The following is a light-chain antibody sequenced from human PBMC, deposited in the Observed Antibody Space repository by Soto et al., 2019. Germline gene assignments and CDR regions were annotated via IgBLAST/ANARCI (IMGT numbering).Light chain of an antibody. V-gene: IGKV3-11*01. CDR2: DAS. CDR1: QRVSSY. J-gene: IGKJ1*01. CDR3: QQRSTTWT. Sequence: EIVLTQSPATLSLSPGERATISCRASQRVSSYLAWYQQKPGQAPRLLIYDASNMDTGIPARFSGSGSGTDFTLTISSLEPEDFAVYYCQQRSTTWTFGQGTKVEIK.